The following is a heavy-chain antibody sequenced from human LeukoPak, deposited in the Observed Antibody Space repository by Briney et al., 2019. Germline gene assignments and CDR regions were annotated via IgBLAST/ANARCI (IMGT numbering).Heavy chain of an antibody. V-gene: IGHV3-7*01. D-gene: IGHD2-15*01. Sequence: GGSLRLSCAASGFTFSSYWMSWVRQAPGKGLKWVANIKQDGSEKYYVDSVKGRFTISRDNAKNSLYLQMNSLRAEDTAVYYCASLKIVVVVAAREFDAFDIWGQGTMVTVSS. CDR3: ASLKIVVVVAAREFDAFDI. CDR2: IKQDGSEK. J-gene: IGHJ3*02. CDR1: GFTFSSYW.